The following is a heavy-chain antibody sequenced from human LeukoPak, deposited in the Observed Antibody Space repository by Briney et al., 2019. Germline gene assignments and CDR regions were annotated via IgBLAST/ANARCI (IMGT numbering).Heavy chain of an antibody. Sequence: ASVKVSCKASGGTFSSYAISWVRQAPGQGLEWMGGIIPIFGTANYAQKFQGRVMITADESTSTAYMELSSLRSEDTAVYYCAREGRSGSYLVYWGQGTLVTVSS. J-gene: IGHJ4*02. CDR2: IIPIFGTA. V-gene: IGHV1-69*13. D-gene: IGHD1-26*01. CDR3: AREGRSGSYLVY. CDR1: GGTFSSYA.